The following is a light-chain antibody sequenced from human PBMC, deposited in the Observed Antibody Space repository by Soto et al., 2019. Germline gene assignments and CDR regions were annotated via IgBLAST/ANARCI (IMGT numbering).Light chain of an antibody. Sequence: QSVLTQPPSASGTPGQRVTISCSGSSSNIGSNYVYWYQQLPGTAPKLLIHSNTNRPSGVPDRFSASKSGTSASLAITGLQAEDEADYHCQSYDRSLSGVIFGGGTQLTVL. CDR2: SNT. CDR3: QSYDRSLSGVI. V-gene: IGLV1-47*02. J-gene: IGLJ2*01. CDR1: SSNIGSNY.